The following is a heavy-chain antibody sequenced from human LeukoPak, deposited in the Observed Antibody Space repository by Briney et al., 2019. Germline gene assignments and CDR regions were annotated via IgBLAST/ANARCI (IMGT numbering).Heavy chain of an antibody. D-gene: IGHD4-23*01. J-gene: IGHJ5*02. CDR2: ISPTSSYM. CDR3: VRDADGGNSWFDT. Sequence: GGSLRLSCAASGFTFTDFYMNWIRQAPGKGLEWVSWISPTSSYMYYADSVKGRFTISRDNAKSSLYLQMTSLRAEDTALYYCVRDADGGNSWFDTWVQGTLVTVSS. V-gene: IGHV3-21*04. CDR1: GFTFTDFY.